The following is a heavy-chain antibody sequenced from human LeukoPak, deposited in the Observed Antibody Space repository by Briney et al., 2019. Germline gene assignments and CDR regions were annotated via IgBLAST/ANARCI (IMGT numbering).Heavy chain of an antibody. V-gene: IGHV3-53*01. J-gene: IGHJ4*02. CDR1: GFTFSSYA. CDR2: IYSGGTT. D-gene: IGHD6-13*01. CDR3: ARGGYSSSWYHFDY. Sequence: GGSLRLSCAASGFTFSSYAMHWVRQAPGKGLEWVSVIYSGGTTNYADSVKGRFTISRDSSKNTLFLQMNSLRAEDTAVYYCARGGYSSSWYHFDYWGQGTLVTVSS.